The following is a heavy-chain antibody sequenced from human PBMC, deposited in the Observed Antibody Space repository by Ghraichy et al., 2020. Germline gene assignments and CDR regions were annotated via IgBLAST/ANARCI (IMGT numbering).Heavy chain of an antibody. CDR1: GGSISSGPYS. CDR3: ARVAGGHFLDY. Sequence: SKTLSLTCTVSGGSISSGPYSWTWIRQPPGKGLEWIGYMDNSGSTYYNSSLKSRVTISIDTSKNKFSLKLKSVTAADTAVYYCARVAGGHFLDYWGQGTLVTVSS. CDR2: MDNSGST. V-gene: IGHV4-31*03. J-gene: IGHJ4*02. D-gene: IGHD3-3*01.